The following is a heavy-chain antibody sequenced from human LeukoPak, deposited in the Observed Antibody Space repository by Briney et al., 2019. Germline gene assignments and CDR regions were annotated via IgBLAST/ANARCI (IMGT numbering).Heavy chain of an antibody. D-gene: IGHD3-3*01. CDR1: GYTFTSYG. Sequence: ASVKVSCKASGYTFTSYGISWVRQAPGQGLEWMGWISAYNGNTNYAQKLQGRVTTTTDTSTSTAYMELRSLRSDDTAVYYCARDPVRSYYDFWSGYYSYWGQGTLVTVSS. CDR2: ISAYNGNT. CDR3: ARDPVRSYYDFWSGYYSY. J-gene: IGHJ4*02. V-gene: IGHV1-18*01.